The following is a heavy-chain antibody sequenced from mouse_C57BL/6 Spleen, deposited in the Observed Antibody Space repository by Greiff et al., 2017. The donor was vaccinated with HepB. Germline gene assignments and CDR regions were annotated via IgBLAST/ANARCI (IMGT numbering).Heavy chain of an antibody. D-gene: IGHD2-3*01. V-gene: IGHV5-16*01. Sequence: EVKLVESERGLVQPGSSMKLSCTASGFTFSDYYMAWVRQVPEKGLEWVANINYDGSSTYYLDSLKSRFIISRDNAKNILYLQMSSLKSEDTATYYCARGTEKGGYSWFAYWGQGTLVTVSA. CDR3: ARGTEKGGYSWFAY. CDR1: GFTFSDYY. J-gene: IGHJ3*01. CDR2: INYDGSST.